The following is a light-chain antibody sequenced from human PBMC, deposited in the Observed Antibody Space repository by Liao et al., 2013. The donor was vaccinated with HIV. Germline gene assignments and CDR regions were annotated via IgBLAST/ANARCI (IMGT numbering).Light chain of an antibody. CDR3: QVWDSTNDHRV. Sequence: SYELTQPPSVSVAPGKTATITCGGNNIVHKSVHWYQKKPGQAPVLVIFYDNDRPSGIPARFSGSNSGNTAALTISGVEAGDEADYFCQVWDSTNDHRVFGGGTKLTVL. CDR2: YDN. V-gene: IGLV3-21*04. J-gene: IGLJ3*02. CDR1: NIVHKS.